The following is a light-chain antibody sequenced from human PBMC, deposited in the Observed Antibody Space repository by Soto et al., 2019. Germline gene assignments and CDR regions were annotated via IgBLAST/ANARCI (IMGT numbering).Light chain of an antibody. CDR1: QSISDS. CDR3: QQYNGYWT. Sequence: DIQMTQSPSTLSASVGDRVTITCRASQSISDSLSGYQQKPGKAPTLLIYEASSLKSGVPSRFSGSRSGTEYTITISSLQPDDFATYYCQQYNGYWTFGQGTKVEIK. V-gene: IGKV1-5*03. J-gene: IGKJ1*01. CDR2: EAS.